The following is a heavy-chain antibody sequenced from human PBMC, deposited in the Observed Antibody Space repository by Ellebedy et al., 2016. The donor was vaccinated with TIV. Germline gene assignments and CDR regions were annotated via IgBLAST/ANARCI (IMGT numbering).Heavy chain of an antibody. CDR2: ISGYNGNT. CDR3: ARGNINNWFDP. V-gene: IGHV1-18*04. Sequence: ASVKVSXXASGYMFTSYSINWVRQAPGQGLEWMGRISGYNGNTHYAQRFQDRVTMTIDTSATTAYTELRSLRSDDTAVYFCARGNINNWFDPWGQGTLVTVSS. CDR1: GYMFTSYS. J-gene: IGHJ5*02. D-gene: IGHD4-11*01.